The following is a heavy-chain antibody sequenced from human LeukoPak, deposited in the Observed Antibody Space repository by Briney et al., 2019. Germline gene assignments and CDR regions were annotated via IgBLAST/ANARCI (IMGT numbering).Heavy chain of an antibody. CDR1: GFTFSSYS. V-gene: IGHV3-48*01. CDR2: ITSRGNTM. CDR3: ARDSGYKYGDNWFDP. J-gene: IGHJ5*02. D-gene: IGHD5-18*01. Sequence: GGSLRLSCAVSGFTFSSYSMNWVRQAPGKGLEWISYITSRGNTMYYAASMKGRFTISRDNAKNSLYLQINSLRAEDTAVYYCARDSGYKYGDNWFDPWGQGTLVTVSS.